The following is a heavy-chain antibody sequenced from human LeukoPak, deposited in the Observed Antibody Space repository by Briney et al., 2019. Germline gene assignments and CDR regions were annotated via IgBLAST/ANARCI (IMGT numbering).Heavy chain of an antibody. V-gene: IGHV3-23*03. CDR1: GFTFSNYA. D-gene: IGHD6-13*01. J-gene: IGHJ4*02. CDR2: FSNRT. Sequence: GGSLRLSCVASGFTFSNYAMIWVRQAPGKGLEWVSVFSNRTHYADSVKGRFTTSRDNSRNTLYLEMNNLRAEDTAIYYCAKDWYDYWGRGTLVTVSS. CDR3: AKDWYDY.